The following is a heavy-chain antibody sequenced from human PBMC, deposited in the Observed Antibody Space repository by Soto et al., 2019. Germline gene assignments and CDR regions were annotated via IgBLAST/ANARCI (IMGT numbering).Heavy chain of an antibody. J-gene: IGHJ6*02. CDR1: GFTVSSSW. V-gene: IGHV3-23*01. Sequence: PGGSLRLCCAASGFTVSSSWMSGARQAPGKGLEWVSAISGSGGSTYYADSVKGRFTISRDNSKNTLYLQMNSLRAEDTAVYYCAKAPRPYYYYGMEVWGQGTTVTVSS. CDR3: AKAPRPYYYYGMEV. CDR2: ISGSGGST.